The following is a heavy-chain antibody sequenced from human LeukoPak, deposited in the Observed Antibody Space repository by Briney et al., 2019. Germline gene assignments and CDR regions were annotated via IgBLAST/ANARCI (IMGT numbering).Heavy chain of an antibody. Sequence: ASVKVSCKASGYTFTSYGISWVRQAPRQGLEWMGWINPNSGGTNYAQKFQGRVTMTRDTSISTAYMELSRLRSDDTAVYYCARDETGYSYGSYYFDYWGQGTLVTVSS. D-gene: IGHD5-18*01. V-gene: IGHV1-2*02. J-gene: IGHJ4*02. CDR1: GYTFTSYG. CDR3: ARDETGYSYGSYYFDY. CDR2: INPNSGGT.